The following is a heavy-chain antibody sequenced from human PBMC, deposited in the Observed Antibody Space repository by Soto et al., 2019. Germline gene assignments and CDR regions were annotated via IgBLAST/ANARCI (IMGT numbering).Heavy chain of an antibody. J-gene: IGHJ4*02. CDR2: MYSGRSA. CDR1: GFSVSSTY. Sequence: PGGSLRLSCAVSGFSVSSTYMSWVRQAPGKGLEWVSVMYSGRSAYYADSVKGRFSISRGNSKNTLSLQMNSLRAEDTAVYYCARVMMVRGAVFEYWGRGTLVTVS. V-gene: IGHV3-53*01. CDR3: ARVMMVRGAVFEY. D-gene: IGHD3-10*01.